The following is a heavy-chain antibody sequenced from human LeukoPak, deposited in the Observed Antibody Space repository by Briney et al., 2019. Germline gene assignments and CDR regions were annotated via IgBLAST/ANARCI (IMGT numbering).Heavy chain of an antibody. CDR1: GYTFTGYY. CDR3: ARDYPELGFDY. D-gene: IGHD1-14*01. V-gene: IGHV1-2*04. CDR2: INPNSGGT. Sequence: ASVKVSCKASGYTFTGYYMHWVRQAPGQGLEWMGWINPNSGGTNYAQKFQGWVTMTRDTSISTAYMELSRLRSDNTAVYYCARDYPELGFDYWGQGTLVTVSS. J-gene: IGHJ4*02.